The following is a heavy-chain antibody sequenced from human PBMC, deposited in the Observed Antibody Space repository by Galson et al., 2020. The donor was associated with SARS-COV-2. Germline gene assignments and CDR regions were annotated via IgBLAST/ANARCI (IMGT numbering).Heavy chain of an antibody. D-gene: IGHD2-8*01. CDR1: GYSFNNYG. Sequence: ASVKVSCKASGYSFNNYGITWVRQAPGQGLEWMGWISAYNGNTNYAQKFQGRVTVTTDTSTSTAYMELRSLRPDDTAVYYCARIGPFCTTGICYFHILTGHFSYYYYYMDVWGSGTTVTVAS. J-gene: IGHJ6*03. CDR2: ISAYNGNT. V-gene: IGHV1-18*01. CDR3: ARIGPFCTTGICYFHILTGHFSYYYYYMDV.